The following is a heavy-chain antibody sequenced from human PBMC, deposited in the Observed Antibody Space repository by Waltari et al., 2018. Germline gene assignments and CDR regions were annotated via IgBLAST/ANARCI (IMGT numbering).Heavy chain of an antibody. CDR2: MSFDGYNK. V-gene: IGHV3-30*18. CDR1: GFSFSAPG. CDR3: AKETQSDGNAGLEF. J-gene: IGHJ4*02. D-gene: IGHD1-1*01. Sequence: HVQIVESGGAVVQPGRSLSLPCAASGFSFSAPGMHWVRQAPGKGLELVALMSFDGYNKFYVDSVQGRFTISRDNSKNLMYLEMRDLRSEDTATYYCAKETQSDGNAGLEFWGQGTVVTVSS.